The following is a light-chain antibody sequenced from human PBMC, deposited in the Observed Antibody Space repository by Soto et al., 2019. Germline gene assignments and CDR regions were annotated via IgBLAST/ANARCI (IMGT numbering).Light chain of an antibody. V-gene: IGKV1D-12*01. Sequence: DIQMTQSPSSVSAAVGDRVTITCRASQGISSWLAWYQQKPGKAPKLLIYAASSMRSEDPASFSGSGSGTEFSLTISSLHPDDFATYYCKLASNFHFPFGPGTKVDIK. CDR1: QGISSW. CDR2: AAS. CDR3: KLASNFHFP. J-gene: IGKJ3*01.